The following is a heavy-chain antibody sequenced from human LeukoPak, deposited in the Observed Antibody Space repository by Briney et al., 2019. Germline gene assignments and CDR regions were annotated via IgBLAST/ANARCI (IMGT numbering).Heavy chain of an antibody. CDR1: GFTFSSYC. D-gene: IGHD1/OR15-1a*01. CDR3: AREGTGSYMVV. CDR2: IRTDGTIT. Sequence: GGSLRLSCAASGFTFSSYCMHWVRQAPGKGLVWVSRIRTDGTITTYADSVKGRSTISRDNAKNTLYLQVNSLRGEDTAVYYCAREGTGSYMVVWGKGTTVSVSS. J-gene: IGHJ6*03. V-gene: IGHV3-74*01.